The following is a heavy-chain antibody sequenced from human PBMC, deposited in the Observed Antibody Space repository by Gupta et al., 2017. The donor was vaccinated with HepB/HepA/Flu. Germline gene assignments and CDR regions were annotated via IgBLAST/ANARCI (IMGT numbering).Heavy chain of an antibody. D-gene: IGHD3-22*01. J-gene: IGHJ6*02. Sequence: QLQESGPGLVKPSETLSLTCTVSGDSISRSNCYLGWVRHPPGKGPEWIGTIYYSGSTYYNPSLRGRVTISVDTSKNQFSLKLRSVTAADTAVYYCARHVRYDHYSSGYSDYYYYGMDGWGQGTTVTVSS. V-gene: IGHV4-39*01. CDR1: GDSISRSNCY. CDR3: ARHVRYDHYSSGYSDYYYYGMDG. CDR2: IYYSGST.